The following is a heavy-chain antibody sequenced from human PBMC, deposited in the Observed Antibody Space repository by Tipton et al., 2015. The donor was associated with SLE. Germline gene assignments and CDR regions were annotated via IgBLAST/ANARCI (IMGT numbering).Heavy chain of an antibody. Sequence: LRLSCSVSGGSITNSYWTWIRQPPGKRLEWIGAIFYTGSTHYNPSLTSRATISFDTSKSHFSLRLTSVSAADTAVYFCARRVPHRYYFDLWGRGTLVTVSS. CDR2: IFYTGST. J-gene: IGHJ2*01. V-gene: IGHV4-59*01. D-gene: IGHD1-26*01. CDR1: GGSITNSY. CDR3: ARRVPHRYYFDL.